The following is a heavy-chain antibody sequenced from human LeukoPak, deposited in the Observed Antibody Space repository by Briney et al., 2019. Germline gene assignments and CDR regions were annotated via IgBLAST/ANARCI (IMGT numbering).Heavy chain of an antibody. CDR2: ISGSGGST. V-gene: IGHV3-23*01. CDR3: AKIGGILKLQRYLIYFDY. Sequence: GGSLRLSCAASGFTFSSYAMSWVRQAPGKGLEWVSAISGSGGSTYYADSVKGRFTISRDNSKNTLYLQMNSLRAEDTAVYYCAKIGGILKLQRYLIYFDYWGQGTLVTVSS. D-gene: IGHD2-15*01. CDR1: GFTFSSYA. J-gene: IGHJ4*02.